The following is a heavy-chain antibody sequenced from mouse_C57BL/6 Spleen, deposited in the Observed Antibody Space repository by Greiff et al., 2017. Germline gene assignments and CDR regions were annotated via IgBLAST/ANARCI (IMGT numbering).Heavy chain of an antibody. CDR3: ARQDYGSRWFAY. CDR2: ISSGGGYT. J-gene: IGHJ3*01. CDR1: GFTFSSYG. Sequence: EVKLMESGGDLVKPGGSLKLSCAASGFTFSSYGMSWVRQTPDKRLEWVATISSGGGYTYYPDSVKGRFTISRDNAKNTLYLQMSSLKSEDTAMYYCARQDYGSRWFAYWGQGTLVTVSA. D-gene: IGHD1-1*01. V-gene: IGHV5-6*01.